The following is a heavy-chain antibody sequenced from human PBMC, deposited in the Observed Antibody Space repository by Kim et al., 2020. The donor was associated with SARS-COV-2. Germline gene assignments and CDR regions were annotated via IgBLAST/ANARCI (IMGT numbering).Heavy chain of an antibody. Sequence: GGSLRLSCAASGFTFSTYGMYWVRQAPGKGLEWVALISYDGSNEYYADSVKGRFTISRDNSKNTLYLQMNSLRAEDTALFYCAKALLRGVNYYYCGMDVWGQGTTVTVSS. V-gene: IGHV3-30*18. D-gene: IGHD3-10*01. CDR2: ISYDGSNE. J-gene: IGHJ6*02. CDR3: AKALLRGVNYYYCGMDV. CDR1: GFTFSTYG.